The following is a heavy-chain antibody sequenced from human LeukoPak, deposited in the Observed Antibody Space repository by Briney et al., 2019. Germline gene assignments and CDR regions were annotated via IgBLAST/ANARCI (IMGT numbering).Heavy chain of an antibody. CDR3: ARAAIVVVPAAHPFDY. Sequence: GGSLRLSCAASGFTFSDYYMSWIRQAPGKGLEWVSYISSSSSYIYYADSVKGRFTISRDNAKNSLYLQMNSLRAEDTAVYYCARAAIVVVPAAHPFDYWGQGTLVTVSS. J-gene: IGHJ4*02. D-gene: IGHD2-2*01. V-gene: IGHV3-11*06. CDR2: ISSSSSYI. CDR1: GFTFSDYY.